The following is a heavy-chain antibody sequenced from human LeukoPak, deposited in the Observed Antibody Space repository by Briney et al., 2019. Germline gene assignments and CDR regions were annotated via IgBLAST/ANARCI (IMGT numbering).Heavy chain of an antibody. J-gene: IGHJ4*02. CDR1: GFTFSDYD. CDR2: IGTAGDT. Sequence: PGGSLRLSCAASGFTFSDYDMHGVRQATGKGLKWVSAIGTAGDTYYTGSVKGRFTISRENAKNSLYLQMNSLRAGDTAVYYCARVAKERVGGVYYFDYWGQGTLVTVSS. V-gene: IGHV3-13*01. D-gene: IGHD1-1*01. CDR3: ARVAKERVGGVYYFDY.